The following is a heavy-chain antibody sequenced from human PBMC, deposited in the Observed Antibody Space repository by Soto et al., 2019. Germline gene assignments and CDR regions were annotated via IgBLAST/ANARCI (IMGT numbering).Heavy chain of an antibody. J-gene: IGHJ4*02. D-gene: IGHD3-16*01. Sequence: EVQLVESGGGLVQPGGSLRLSCAASGFTFSIYWMHWVRQAPGKGLVWVSRMNMDGSRTSYADFAKGRFTISRDDAKSTVYLQMSNLRAEDTAVYYCVRGDGDSSAGHGYLGRHWGQGSLVNVSS. CDR2: MNMDGSRT. CDR3: VRGDGDSSAGHGYLGRH. CDR1: GFTFSIYW. V-gene: IGHV3-74*01.